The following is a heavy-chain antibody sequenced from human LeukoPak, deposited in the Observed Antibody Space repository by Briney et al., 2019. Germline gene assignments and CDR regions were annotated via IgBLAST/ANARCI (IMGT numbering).Heavy chain of an antibody. CDR3: AKIGYCSSTSCYNYFDY. D-gene: IGHD2-2*02. CDR2: IRYDGSNK. V-gene: IGHV3-30*02. Sequence: PGGSLRLSCAASGFTFSSYGMHWVRQAPGKGLEWVAFIRYDGSNKCYADSVKGRFTISRDNSKNTLYLQMNSLRAEDTAVYYCAKIGYCSSTSCYNYFDYWGQGTLVTVSS. CDR1: GFTFSSYG. J-gene: IGHJ4*02.